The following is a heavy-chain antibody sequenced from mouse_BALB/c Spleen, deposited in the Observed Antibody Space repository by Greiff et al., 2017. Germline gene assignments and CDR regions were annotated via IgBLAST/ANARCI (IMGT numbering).Heavy chain of an antibody. CDR2: IRNKANGYTT. CDR1: GFTFPDYY. V-gene: IGHV7-3*02. J-gene: IGHJ1*01. Sequence: EVQVVESGGGLVQPGGSLRLSCATSGFTFPDYYMSWVRQPPGKALEWLGFIRNKANGYTTEYSASVKGRFTISRDNSQSILYLQMNTLRAEDSATYYCARDYAHWYFDVWGAGTTVTVSS. CDR3: ARDYAHWYFDV.